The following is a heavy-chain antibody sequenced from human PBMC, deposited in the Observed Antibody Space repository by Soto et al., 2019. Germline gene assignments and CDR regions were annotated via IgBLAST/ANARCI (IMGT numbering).Heavy chain of an antibody. CDR2: IYYSGST. D-gene: IGHD3-10*01. CDR3: ARHNYGSGSTYFDY. J-gene: IGHJ4*02. CDR1: GGSISSINW. Sequence: PSETLSLTCAVSGGSISSINWWSWVRQPPGKGLEWIGEIYYSGSTNYNPSLKSRVTISVDTSKNQFSLKLNSMTAADTAVYYCARHNYGSGSTYFDYWGQGTLVTVSS. V-gene: IGHV4-4*02.